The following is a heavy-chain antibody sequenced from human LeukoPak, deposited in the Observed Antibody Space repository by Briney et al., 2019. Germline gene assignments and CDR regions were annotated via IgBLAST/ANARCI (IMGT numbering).Heavy chain of an antibody. CDR3: AKVFKAGPAATWFDP. CDR1: GGSISSYY. J-gene: IGHJ5*02. D-gene: IGHD6-19*01. V-gene: IGHV4-59*08. Sequence: SETLSLTCTVSGGSISSYYWSWIRQPPGKGLEWIGYIYYSGSTNYNPSLKSRVTISVDTSKNQFSLKLSSVTAADTAVYYCAKVFKAGPAATWFDPWGQGTLVTVSS. CDR2: IYYSGST.